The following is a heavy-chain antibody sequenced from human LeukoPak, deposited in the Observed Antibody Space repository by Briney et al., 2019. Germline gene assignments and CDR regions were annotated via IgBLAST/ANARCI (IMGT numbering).Heavy chain of an antibody. V-gene: IGHV4-34*01. Sequence: PSETLSLTCAVYGGSFSGYYWSWIRQPPGKGLEWSGEINHSGSTNYNPSLKSRVTISVDTSKNQFSLKLSSVTAADTAVYYCARAEKDIVVVPAANNWFDPWGQGTLVTVSS. D-gene: IGHD2-2*01. J-gene: IGHJ5*02. CDR1: GGSFSGYY. CDR2: INHSGST. CDR3: ARAEKDIVVVPAANNWFDP.